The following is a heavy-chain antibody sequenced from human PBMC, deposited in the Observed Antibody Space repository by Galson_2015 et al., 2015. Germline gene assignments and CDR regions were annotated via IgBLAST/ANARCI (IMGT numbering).Heavy chain of an antibody. CDR3: ARDRCTSTSCFLDY. D-gene: IGHD2-2*01. CDR1: GFTFNNYW. J-gene: IGHJ4*02. Sequence: SLRLSCAVSGFTFNNYWMTWVRQTPGKGLEWVANIKQDGSEKYYVDSVKGRFTISRDNAKNSLFLEMSRLRPEDTAVYYCARDRCTSTSCFLDYWGQGALVTVSS. V-gene: IGHV3-7*03. CDR2: IKQDGSEK.